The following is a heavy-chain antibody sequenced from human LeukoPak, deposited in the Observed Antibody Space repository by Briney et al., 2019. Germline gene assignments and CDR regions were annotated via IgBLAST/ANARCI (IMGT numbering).Heavy chain of an antibody. Sequence: PGGSLRLSCEASGFTFSSYWMTWVRQAPGKGPEWVANMNKDGSEKYYVDSVKGRFTISRDTAKNSLYLQMNNLRAEDTALYYCARNNDMDVWGQGTTVIVSS. CDR2: MNKDGSEK. CDR1: GFTFSSYW. V-gene: IGHV3-7*03. D-gene: IGHD1/OR15-1a*01. J-gene: IGHJ6*02. CDR3: ARNNDMDV.